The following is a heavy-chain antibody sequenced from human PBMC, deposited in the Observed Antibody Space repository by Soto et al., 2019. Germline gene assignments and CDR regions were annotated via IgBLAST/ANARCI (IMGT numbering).Heavy chain of an antibody. CDR1: GFTFGDYA. Sequence: LRLSCTASGFTFGDYAMSWFRQAPGKGLEWVGFIRSKAYGGTTEYAASVKGRFTISRDDSKSIAYLQMNSLKTEDTAVYYCTRPVSLWYQLLLHENWFDPWGQGTLVTVSS. J-gene: IGHJ5*02. CDR3: TRPVSLWYQLLLHENWFDP. CDR2: IRSKAYGGTT. V-gene: IGHV3-49*03. D-gene: IGHD2-2*01.